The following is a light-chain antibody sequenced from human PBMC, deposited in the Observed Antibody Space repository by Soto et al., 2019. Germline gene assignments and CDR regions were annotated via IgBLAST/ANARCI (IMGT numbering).Light chain of an antibody. J-gene: IGLJ2*01. CDR3: SSYTTSNTVL. CDR2: DVN. Sequence: QSALTQPASVSGSPGQSITISCIGTSSDVGGYNYVPWYQLHPGKAPKLMIYDVNNRPSGVSNRFSGSKSGYTASLTISGLQAEDEADYFCSSYTTSNTVLFGGGTKLTVL. V-gene: IGLV2-14*03. CDR1: SSDVGGYNY.